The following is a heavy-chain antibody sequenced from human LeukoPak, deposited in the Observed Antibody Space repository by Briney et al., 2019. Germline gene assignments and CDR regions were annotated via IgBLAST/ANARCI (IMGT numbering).Heavy chain of an antibody. CDR3: ATDRNSGKYYDY. D-gene: IGHD1-26*01. Sequence: PGGSLRLSCAASGFTFSNAWMNWVRQAPGKGLEWVAVIWYDGSNKYYADSVKGRFTISRDNSKDTLYLQTNSLRAEDTAVYYCATDRNSGKYYDYWGQGTLVSVSS. CDR1: GFTFSNAW. V-gene: IGHV3-33*08. CDR2: IWYDGSNK. J-gene: IGHJ4*02.